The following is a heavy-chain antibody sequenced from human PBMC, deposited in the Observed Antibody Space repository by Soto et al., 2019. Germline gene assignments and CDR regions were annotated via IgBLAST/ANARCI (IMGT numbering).Heavy chain of an antibody. CDR1: GGTFSSYA. CDR3: ARSMTASLYSYYYYGMDV. V-gene: IGHV1-69*01. J-gene: IGHJ6*02. Sequence: QVQLVQSGAEVKKPGSSVKVSCKASGGTFSSYAISWVRQAPGQGLEWMGGIIPIFGTANYAQKFQGRVTITADESTSTAYMELSSLRSEDTAVYYCARSMTASLYSYYYYGMDVWGQGTTVTVSS. CDR2: IIPIFGTA. D-gene: IGHD2-21*02.